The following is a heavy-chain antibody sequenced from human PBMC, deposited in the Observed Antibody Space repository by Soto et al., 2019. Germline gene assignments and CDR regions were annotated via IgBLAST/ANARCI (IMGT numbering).Heavy chain of an antibody. J-gene: IGHJ4*02. V-gene: IGHV4-59*12. CDR1: NGSISPYY. D-gene: IGHD3-10*01. CDR2: IYYSGST. Sequence: QVQLQESGPGLVKPSETLSLTCTVSNGSISPYYWSWIRQPPGKGLEWIGFIYYSGSTTYNPSLEGSVTLSVAPSKTQSSLKLTAVTAADTAIYYCARDFPPLHSGSRDFDLWGQGTLVTVSS. CDR3: ARDFPPLHSGSRDFDL.